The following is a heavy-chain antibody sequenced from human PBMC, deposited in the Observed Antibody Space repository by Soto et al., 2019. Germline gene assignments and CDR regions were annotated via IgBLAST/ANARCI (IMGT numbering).Heavy chain of an antibody. CDR3: ARLRVAGSQVHEYYYYGMDV. CDR1: GGTFGRYS. Sequence: QVQLVQSGAEVKKPGSSVTVSCKASGGTFGRYSITWVRQAPGQGLEWMGGIIPVFGTVHSAQKFQGRVTITADESAKSVYMELSSLTSEDTAVYYCARLRVAGSQVHEYYYYGMDVWGQGTTVTVSS. CDR2: IIPVFGTV. V-gene: IGHV1-69*12. J-gene: IGHJ6*02. D-gene: IGHD1-26*01.